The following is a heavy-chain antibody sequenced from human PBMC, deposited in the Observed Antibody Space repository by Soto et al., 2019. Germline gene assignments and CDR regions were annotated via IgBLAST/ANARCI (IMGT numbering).Heavy chain of an antibody. J-gene: IGHJ6*02. Sequence: AAVKVSCKASGYTFTGYYMHWVRQAPGQGLEWMGWINPNSGGTNYAQKFKGWVTMTRDTSISTAYMELSRLRSDDTAVYYCARTGITICGVARAGMDVWGQGTTVTVSS. V-gene: IGHV1-2*04. CDR3: ARTGITICGVARAGMDV. D-gene: IGHD3-3*01. CDR2: INPNSGGT. CDR1: GYTFTGYY.